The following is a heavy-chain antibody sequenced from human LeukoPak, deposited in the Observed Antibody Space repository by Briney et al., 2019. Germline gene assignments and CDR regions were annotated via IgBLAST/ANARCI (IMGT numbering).Heavy chain of an antibody. CDR2: INSDGSTT. D-gene: IGHD2-2*01. CDR1: GFTFSRYW. V-gene: IGHV3-74*01. J-gene: IGHJ4*02. Sequence: GGSLRLSCEASGFTFSRYWMHWVRQTPGKGLVWVSRINSDGSTTTYADSVKGRFTISRDNAKNTLYLQMNSLRAEDTAVYYCAREIKPAAIWDQGTLVTVSS. CDR3: AREIKPAAI.